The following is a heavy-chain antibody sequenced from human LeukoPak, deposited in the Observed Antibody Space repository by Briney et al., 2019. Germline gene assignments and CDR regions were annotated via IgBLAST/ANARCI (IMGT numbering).Heavy chain of an antibody. CDR2: ISASRGIT. CDR3: AKGARYCSGGSCNYFDY. CDR1: AITFSTYT. D-gene: IGHD2-15*01. V-gene: IGHV3-23*01. Sequence: GGSLRLSCAASAITFSTYTMNWVRQAPGMGLEWLSYISASRGITYYADSVKGRFTISRDNSKNTLYLQMNSLRAEDTAVYYCAKGARYCSGGSCNYFDYWGQGTLVTVSS. J-gene: IGHJ4*02.